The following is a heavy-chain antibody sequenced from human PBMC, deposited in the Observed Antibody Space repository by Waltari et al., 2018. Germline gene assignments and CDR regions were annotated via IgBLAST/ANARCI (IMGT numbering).Heavy chain of an antibody. Sequence: QVQLQESGPGLARPSETLSLTCDVSSYSIRRGSFWGWIRQPPGKGLQWIGSISHSGSTYYNPSLKSRVTLSVDTSKNQFALKVTSVTAADTATYYCVRDLGGSGNSWFDAWGQGSLVTVSS. V-gene: IGHV4-38-2*02. D-gene: IGHD3-10*01. J-gene: IGHJ5*02. CDR2: ISHSGST. CDR3: VRDLGGSGNSWFDA. CDR1: SYSIRRGSF.